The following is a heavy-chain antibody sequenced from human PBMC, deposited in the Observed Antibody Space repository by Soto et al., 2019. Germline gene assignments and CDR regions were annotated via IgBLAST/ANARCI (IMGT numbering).Heavy chain of an antibody. CDR2: IYYSGST. D-gene: IGHD4-17*01. V-gene: IGHV4-59*01. CDR3: ARDRMTTVTTYYYYYGMDV. J-gene: IGHJ6*02. CDR1: GGSISSYY. Sequence: SETLSLTCPVSGGSISSYYWSWIRQPPGKGLEWIGYIYYSGSTNYNPSLKSRVTISVDTSKNQFSLKLSSVTAADTAVYYCARDRMTTVTTYYYYYGMDVWGQGTTVTVSS.